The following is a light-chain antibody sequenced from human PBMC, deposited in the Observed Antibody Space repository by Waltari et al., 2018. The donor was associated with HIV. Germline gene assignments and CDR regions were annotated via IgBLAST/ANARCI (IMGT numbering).Light chain of an antibody. CDR1: SSDIGASNF. V-gene: IGLV2-14*01. CDR3: ASYTRSGILL. J-gene: IGLJ2*01. CDR2: EVS. Sequence: QSALTQPASVSGSPGKSITISCIGSSSDIGASNFVSWYQQRPGKAPKLMIYEVSYRSSGSSNRFSGSMSGITASLTISGLQADDESDYYCASYTRSGILLFGGGTRLTVL.